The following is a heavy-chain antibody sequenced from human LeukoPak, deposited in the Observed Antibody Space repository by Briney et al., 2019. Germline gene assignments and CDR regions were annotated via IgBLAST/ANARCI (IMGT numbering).Heavy chain of an antibody. CDR3: ARLNWNHDFDY. CDR2: THPGDSDT. CDR1: GYSFTNYW. D-gene: IGHD1-1*01. V-gene: IGHV5-51*01. Sequence: GESLKISCEGSGYSFTNYWIGWVRQMPGKGLEWLGFTHPGDSDTRYSPSFQGQVTISADKSISTAYLQWSSLKASDTAMYYCARLNWNHDFDYWGQGTLDTVSS. J-gene: IGHJ4*02.